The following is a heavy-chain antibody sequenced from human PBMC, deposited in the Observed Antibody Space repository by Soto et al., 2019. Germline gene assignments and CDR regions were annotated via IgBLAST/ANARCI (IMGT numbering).Heavy chain of an antibody. Sequence: QPGGSLRLSCAASGFTFSSYGMHWVRQAPGKGLEWVAVIWYDGSNKYYADSVKGRFTISRDNSKNTLYLQMNSLRAEDTAVYYCARDQGGSSSWYYFDYWGQGTLVTVSS. V-gene: IGHV3-33*01. CDR1: GFTFSSYG. D-gene: IGHD6-13*01. CDR3: ARDQGGSSSWYYFDY. CDR2: IWYDGSNK. J-gene: IGHJ4*02.